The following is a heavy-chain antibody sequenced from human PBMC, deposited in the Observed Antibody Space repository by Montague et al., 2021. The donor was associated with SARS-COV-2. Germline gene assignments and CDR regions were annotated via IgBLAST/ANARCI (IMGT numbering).Heavy chain of an antibody. CDR1: GDSMSGSNSY. D-gene: IGHD1-26*01. CDR3: ARLYIQKTLVGASRRRWFDL. J-gene: IGHJ5*02. V-gene: IGHV4-39*01. CDR2: ISYTGST. Sequence: SETLSLTCSVSGDSMSGSNSYWGWIRQPPGKGLESIGSISYTGSTSYNASLKSRVTMSVDTSKNEFSLRLSSVTASDTAVYYCARLYIQKTLVGASRRRWFDLWGQGTLVTVSS.